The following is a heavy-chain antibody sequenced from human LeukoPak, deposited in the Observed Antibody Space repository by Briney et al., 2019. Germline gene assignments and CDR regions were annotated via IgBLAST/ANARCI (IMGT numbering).Heavy chain of an antibody. D-gene: IGHD3-9*01. CDR3: AAEDDFLTGYYDFDY. V-gene: IGHV1-58*01. CDR2: IVISNGNT. Sequence: SVKVSCTASGFTFARSAVQWVRQARGQRPEWIGWIVISNGNTNYAQKFQERLTITRDMSTSTAYMELSSLRSEDTAVYYCAAEDDFLTGYYDFDYWGQGTVVTVSS. J-gene: IGHJ4*02. CDR1: GFTFARSA.